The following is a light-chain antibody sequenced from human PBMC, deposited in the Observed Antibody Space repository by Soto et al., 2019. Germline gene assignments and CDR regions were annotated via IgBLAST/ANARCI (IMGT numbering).Light chain of an antibody. Sequence: EIVMTQSPDTLPVSPGARVTTSCRASQSVSNNLVWYKQRPGQAPRLIMYGSSIRATGIPARFSGSGSGTDFTLTITSLEPEDSAVYYCQQRHMWPITFGQGTRLEI. V-gene: IGKV3-15*01. CDR3: QQRHMWPIT. J-gene: IGKJ5*01. CDR1: QSVSNN. CDR2: GSS.